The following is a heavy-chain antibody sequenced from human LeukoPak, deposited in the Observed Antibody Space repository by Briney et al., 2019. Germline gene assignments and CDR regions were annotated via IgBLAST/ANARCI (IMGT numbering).Heavy chain of an antibody. CDR1: GIPFSDYY. CDR2: ISASSSYT. CDR3: ARADEYRSEYYFDN. J-gene: IGHJ4*02. Sequence: GGSLRLPCVVSGIPFSDYYMNWIRLAPGKGLEWISYISASSSYTDYADSVKGRFTISRDNSKNTLYLQMNSLISDDTAVYYCARADEYRSEYYFDNWGPGTLVTVSS. V-gene: IGHV3-11*05. D-gene: IGHD6-6*01.